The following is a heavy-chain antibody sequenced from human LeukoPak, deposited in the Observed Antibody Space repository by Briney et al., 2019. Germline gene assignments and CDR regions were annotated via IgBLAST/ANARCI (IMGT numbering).Heavy chain of an antibody. CDR1: GGSFSGYY. CDR3: ARHSRVRRHSPHYYMDV. CDR2: INHSGST. D-gene: IGHD2-15*01. Sequence: PSETLSLTCAVDGGSFSGYYWSWSRQPPGKGLEWSGEINHSGSTNYNPSLKSRVTISVDTSKNQFSLKLSSVTAADTAVYYCARHSRVRRHSPHYYMDVWGKGTTVTVSS. J-gene: IGHJ6*03. V-gene: IGHV4-34*01.